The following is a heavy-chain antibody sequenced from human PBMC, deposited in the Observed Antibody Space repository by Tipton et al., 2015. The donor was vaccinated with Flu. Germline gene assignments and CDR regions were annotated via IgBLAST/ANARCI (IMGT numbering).Heavy chain of an antibody. D-gene: IGHD4-11*01. CDR1: GDSISSDYY. CDR3: ARRDYSNYVSDPKSWFDP. V-gene: IGHV4-38-2*01. Sequence: LSLTCAVSGDSISSDYYWGWIRQFPRKGLEWIGTVSRSGDTNYNPSLRSRVTISIDRSKNQFSLKMKSVTAADMAVYCCARRDYSNYVSDPKSWFDPWGQGTLVAVSS. CDR2: VSRSGDT. J-gene: IGHJ5*02.